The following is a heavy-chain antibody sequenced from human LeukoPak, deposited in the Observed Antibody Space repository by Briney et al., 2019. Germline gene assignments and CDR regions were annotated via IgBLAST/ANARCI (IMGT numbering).Heavy chain of an antibody. CDR1: GGSISSYY. D-gene: IGHD5-18*01. Sequence: SETLSLTCTVSGGSISSYYWSWIRQPPGKGLEWIGYIYYSGSTNYNPSLKSRVTISVDTSKNQFSLKLSSVTAADTAVYYCAREMGNTAMDQGDALDIWGQGTMVTVSS. CDR3: AREMGNTAMDQGDALDI. V-gene: IGHV4-59*01. CDR2: IYYSGST. J-gene: IGHJ3*02.